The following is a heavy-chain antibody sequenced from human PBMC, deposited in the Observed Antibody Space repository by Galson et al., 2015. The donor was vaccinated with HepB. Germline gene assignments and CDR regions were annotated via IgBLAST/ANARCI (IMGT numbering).Heavy chain of an antibody. CDR1: GFTFSSYS. CDR2: ISSSSSTI. CDR3: ARDRADYIWGSYRYSTFDY. Sequence: SLRLSCAASGFTFSSYSMNWVRQAPGKGLEWVSYISSSSSTIYYADSVKGRFTISRDNAKNSLYLQMNSLRAEDTAVYYCARDRADYIWGSYRYSTFDYWGQGTLVTVSS. D-gene: IGHD3-16*02. J-gene: IGHJ4*02. V-gene: IGHV3-48*01.